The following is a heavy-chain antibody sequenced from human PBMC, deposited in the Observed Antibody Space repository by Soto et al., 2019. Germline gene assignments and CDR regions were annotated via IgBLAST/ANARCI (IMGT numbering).Heavy chain of an antibody. Sequence: EVQLLESGGGLVQPGGSLRLSCAASGFTFSSYAMSWVRQAPGKGLEWVSSIGGSGGNAYYADSVKGRFYISRYNSKNTLRLQMNSLRADDTVVYYCAKDGASGSYPPYFFFGMDVWGQGTTVTVSS. CDR1: GFTFSSYA. D-gene: IGHD1-26*01. J-gene: IGHJ6*02. V-gene: IGHV3-23*01. CDR3: AKDGASGSYPPYFFFGMDV. CDR2: IGGSGGNA.